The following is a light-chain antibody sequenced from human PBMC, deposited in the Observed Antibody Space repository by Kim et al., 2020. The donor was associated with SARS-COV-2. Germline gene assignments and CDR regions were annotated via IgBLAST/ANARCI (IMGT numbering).Light chain of an antibody. CDR2: GAS. J-gene: IGKJ4*01. Sequence: EIEMTQSPATLSVSPGERATLSCRASQSISSNLAWYQQKPGQAPRLLIYGASTRATGIPARFSGSGSGTEFTLTISSLRSEDFAVHHCQQYDNGPLTFGGGTKLEI. V-gene: IGKV3-15*01. CDR3: QQYDNGPLT. CDR1: QSISSN.